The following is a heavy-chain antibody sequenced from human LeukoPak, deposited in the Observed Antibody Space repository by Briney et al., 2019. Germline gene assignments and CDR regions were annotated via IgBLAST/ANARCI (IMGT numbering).Heavy chain of an antibody. J-gene: IGHJ4*02. CDR2: ISSDGSNK. V-gene: IGHV3-30*18. D-gene: IGHD3-22*01. Sequence: GGSLRLSCAASGFTFSSYGMHWVRQAPGKGLEWLAVISSDGSNKYYADSVKGRFTISRDNSKNTLYLQMNSLRTEDTAVYYCAKENYYDSSGYIDYWGQGTLVTVSS. CDR3: AKENYYDSSGYIDY. CDR1: GFTFSSYG.